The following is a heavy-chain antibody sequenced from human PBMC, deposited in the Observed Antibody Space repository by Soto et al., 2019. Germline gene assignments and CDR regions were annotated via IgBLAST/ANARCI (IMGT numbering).Heavy chain of an antibody. Sequence: EVQLVETGGGLIQPGGSLRLSCAASGFTVSSNYMSWVRQAPGKGLEWVSVIYSGGSTYYADSVKGRLTISRDNSKNTLYRLMNALRAADTAVYYCARDRGVSPTTWYIYAMDVLGQGAMDTFSS. CDR1: GFTVSSNY. CDR3: ARDRGVSPTTWYIYAMDV. J-gene: IGHJ6*02. CDR2: IYSGGST. D-gene: IGHD3-10*01. V-gene: IGHV3-53*05.